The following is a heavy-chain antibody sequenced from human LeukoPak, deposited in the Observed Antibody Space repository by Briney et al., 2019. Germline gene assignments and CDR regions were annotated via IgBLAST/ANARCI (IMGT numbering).Heavy chain of an antibody. Sequence: GGSLRLSCAASGFTFSHYGMHWVRQAPGKGLEWVAVISYDGSNKYYADSVKGRFTISRDNSQNTLHLQMNSLRDEDTAVYYCARDSPSIVGATFRYYFDYWGQGTLVTVSS. D-gene: IGHD1-26*01. V-gene: IGHV3-30*19. J-gene: IGHJ4*02. CDR1: GFTFSHYG. CDR3: ARDSPSIVGATFRYYFDY. CDR2: ISYDGSNK.